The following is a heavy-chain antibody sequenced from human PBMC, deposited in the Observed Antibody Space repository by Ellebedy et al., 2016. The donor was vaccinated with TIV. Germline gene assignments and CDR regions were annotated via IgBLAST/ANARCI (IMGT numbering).Heavy chain of an antibody. D-gene: IGHD3-10*01. V-gene: IGHV3-48*03. CDR1: GFTFSDYQ. CDR2: ITSDGSNV. CDR3: ARNIKISFGVNALDY. J-gene: IGHJ4*02. Sequence: GESLKISCAASGFTFSDYQMNWVRQAPGKGLEWISYITSDGSNVFYADSVKGRFTFSRDNTKNSVYLQMNSLRAEDTAVYYCARNIKISFGVNALDYWGQGTLVSVSS.